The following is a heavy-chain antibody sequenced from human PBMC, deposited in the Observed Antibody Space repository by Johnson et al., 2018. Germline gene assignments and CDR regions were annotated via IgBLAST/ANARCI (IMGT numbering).Heavy chain of an antibody. J-gene: IGHJ6*03. V-gene: IGHV4-34*01. CDR1: GGSFSGYY. Sequence: QVQLQQWGAGLLKPSETLSLTCAVYGGSFSGYYWSWIRQPPGKGLEWIGEINHSGSTNYNPSLKSRVTISVDTSKNQFSLKLSSVTAADTAVYYCARGGYSYDNYYYYYYMDVWGKGTTVTVSS. CDR3: ARGGYSYDNYYYYYYMDV. D-gene: IGHD5-18*01. CDR2: INHSGST.